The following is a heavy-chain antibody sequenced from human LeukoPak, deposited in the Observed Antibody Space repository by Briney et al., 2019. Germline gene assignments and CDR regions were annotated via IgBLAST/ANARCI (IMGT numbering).Heavy chain of an antibody. CDR1: GYTFTDNA. J-gene: IGHJ6*02. V-gene: IGHV1-18*01. CDR3: ARYATTYSGYDLDYYYGMDV. Sequence: ASVKVSCRPSGYTFTDNALHWVRQAPGQRLEWMGWISAYNGNTNYAQKLQGRVTMTTDTSTSTAYMELRSLRSDDTAVYYCARYATTYSGYDLDYYYGMDVWGQGTMVTVSS. D-gene: IGHD5-12*01. CDR2: ISAYNGNT.